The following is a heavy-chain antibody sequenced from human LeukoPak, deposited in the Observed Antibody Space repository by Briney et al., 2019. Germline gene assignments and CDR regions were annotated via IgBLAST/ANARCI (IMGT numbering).Heavy chain of an antibody. D-gene: IGHD3-3*01. CDR2: IGTAGDT. V-gene: IGHV3-13*01. CDR3: ARGGKNFWSGMDYDYYYDMDV. J-gene: IGHJ6*02. Sequence: PGGSLRLSCAASGFTFSSYDMHWVRQATGKGLEWVSAIGTAGDTYYPGSVKGRFTISRENAKNSLYLQMNSLRAEDTAVYYCARGGKNFWSGMDYDYYYDMDVWGQGTTVTVSS. CDR1: GFTFSSYD.